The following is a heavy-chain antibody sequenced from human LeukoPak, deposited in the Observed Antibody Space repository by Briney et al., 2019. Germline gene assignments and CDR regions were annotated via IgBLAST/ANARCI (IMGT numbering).Heavy chain of an antibody. Sequence: GASVKVSCKASGGTFSSYAISWVRQAPGQGLEWMGGIIPIFGTANYAQKFQGRVTITADESTSTAYMELSSLRSEDTAVYCCAREGIVVVPAALLPQGFDPWGQGTLVTVSS. D-gene: IGHD2-2*01. V-gene: IGHV1-69*13. CDR1: GGTFSSYA. J-gene: IGHJ5*02. CDR2: IIPIFGTA. CDR3: AREGIVVVPAALLPQGFDP.